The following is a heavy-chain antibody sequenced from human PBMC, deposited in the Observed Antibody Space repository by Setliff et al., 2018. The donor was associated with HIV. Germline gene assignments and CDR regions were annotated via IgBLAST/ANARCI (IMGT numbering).Heavy chain of an antibody. CDR2: IYSTGST. J-gene: IGHJ2*01. D-gene: IGHD3-9*01. Sequence: PSETLSLTCTFSGDSISSGNYYWSWIRQPAGKGLEWIGRIYSTGSTNYNPSLKSRVTISSDTSKNLFSLKLTTVTAADAAVYYCTRDTGYTLSGYRPHWYFDLWGRGTLVTVTS. CDR3: TRDTGYTLSGYRPHWYFDL. CDR1: GDSISSGNYY. V-gene: IGHV4-61*02.